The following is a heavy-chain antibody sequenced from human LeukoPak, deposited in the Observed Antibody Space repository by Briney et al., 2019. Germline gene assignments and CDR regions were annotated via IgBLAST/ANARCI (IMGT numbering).Heavy chain of an antibody. D-gene: IGHD3-22*01. CDR3: ATTSYYYDRTAY. CDR2: IYYSWDT. V-gene: IGHV4-39*01. J-gene: IGHJ4*02. Sequence: SETLSLSCTVSGCSISITSYYSGWIRQPPGKGLEWIVSIYYSWDTYYNPSLKRRVTISLDTSKNQFSLTLSSVTAADTAVYYCATTSYYYDRTAYWGQGTLVTV. CDR1: GCSISITSYY.